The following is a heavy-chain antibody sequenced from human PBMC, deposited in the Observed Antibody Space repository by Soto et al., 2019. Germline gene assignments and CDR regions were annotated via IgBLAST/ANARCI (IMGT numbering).Heavy chain of an antibody. CDR3: ARFVRSCSGTTCYTRADV. CDR1: GGSVSSDTHY. D-gene: IGHD2-2*02. Sequence: SETLSLTCTVSGGSVSSDTHYWSWIRQPPGKRLGWIGFIYSSGSTNYNPSLKSRVTMSVDTSKNQFSLKLRSVIVADTAVYHCARFVRSCSGTTCYTRADVWGQGTTVTVSS. J-gene: IGHJ6*02. V-gene: IGHV4-61*01. CDR2: IYSSGST.